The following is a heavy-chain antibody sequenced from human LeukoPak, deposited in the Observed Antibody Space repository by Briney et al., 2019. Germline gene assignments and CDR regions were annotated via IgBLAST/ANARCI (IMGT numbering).Heavy chain of an antibody. CDR1: GGSISSSSYY. CDR2: IYCSGST. V-gene: IGHV4-39*07. CDR3: ASLLGAGRLRYFDWYWGGRFDY. Sequence: PSETLSLTCTVSGGSISSSSYYWGWIRQPPGKGLEWIGSIYCSGSTYYNPSLKSRVTISVDTSKNQFSLKLSSVTAADTAVYYCASLLGAGRLRYFDWYWGGRFDYWGQGTLVTVSS. D-gene: IGHD3-9*01. J-gene: IGHJ4*02.